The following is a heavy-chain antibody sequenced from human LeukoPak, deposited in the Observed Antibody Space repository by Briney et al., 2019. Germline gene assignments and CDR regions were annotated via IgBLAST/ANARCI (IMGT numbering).Heavy chain of an antibody. J-gene: IGHJ3*02. CDR2: ISGSGGST. Sequence: GGSLRLSCAASGFTFSSYAMSWVRQAPGKGLEWVSAISGSGGSTYYADSVKGRFTISRDNSKNTLYLQMNSLRAEDTAVYYCAKDGQYYDILTGYYISFGAFDIWGQGTMVTVSS. CDR3: AKDGQYYDILTGYYISFGAFDI. D-gene: IGHD3-9*01. V-gene: IGHV3-23*01. CDR1: GFTFSSYA.